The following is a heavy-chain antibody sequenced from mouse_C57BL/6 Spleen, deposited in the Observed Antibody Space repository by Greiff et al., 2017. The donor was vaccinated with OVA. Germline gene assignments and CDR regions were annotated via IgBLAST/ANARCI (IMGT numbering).Heavy chain of an antibody. CDR1: GYSFTGYY. J-gene: IGHJ4*01. Sequence: EVQLQQSGPELVKPGASVKISCKASGYSFTGYYMNWVKQSPEKSLEWIGEINPSTGGTTYNQKFKAKATLTVDKSSSTAYMQLKSLTSEDSAVYYCARESNPYYAMDYWGQGTSVTVSS. CDR2: INPSTGGT. D-gene: IGHD2-5*01. V-gene: IGHV1-42*01. CDR3: ARESNPYYAMDY.